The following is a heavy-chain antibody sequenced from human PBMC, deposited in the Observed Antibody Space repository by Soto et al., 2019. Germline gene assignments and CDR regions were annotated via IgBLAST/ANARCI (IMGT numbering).Heavy chain of an antibody. V-gene: IGHV4-34*01. J-gene: IGHJ4*02. CDR3: ASTVTTTYYFDH. D-gene: IGHD4-17*01. CDR2: INHSGST. CDR1: GGSFSGYY. Sequence: SETLSLTCAVYGGSFSGYYWSWIRQPPGKGLEWIGEINHSGSTNYNPSLKSRVTISVDTSKNQFSLKLSSVTAADTAVYYCASTVTTTYYFDHWGQGTLVTVSS.